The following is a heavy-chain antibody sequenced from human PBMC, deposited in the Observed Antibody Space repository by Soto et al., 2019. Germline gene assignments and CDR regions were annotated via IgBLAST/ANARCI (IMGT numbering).Heavy chain of an antibody. CDR3: ARPAHHFDGNSFGY. CDR2: IYPADSNT. D-gene: IGHD3-9*01. J-gene: IGHJ4*02. V-gene: IGHV5-51*01. CDR1: GYSFTSYW. Sequence: GESLKISCKGSGYSFTSYWIGWVRQMSGKGLEWMGVIYPADSNTKFSPSFQGQVTISVDKSISTAYLQWSSLKASHSAMYYCARPAHHFDGNSFGYWGQGTQGTVSA.